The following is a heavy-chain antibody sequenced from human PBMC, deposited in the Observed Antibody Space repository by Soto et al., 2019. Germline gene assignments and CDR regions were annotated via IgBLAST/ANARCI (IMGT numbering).Heavy chain of an antibody. Sequence: PGGSLRLSCAASGFTFSSYGMHWVRQAPGKGLEWVAVIWYDGSNKYYADSVKGRFTISRDNSKNTLYLQMNSLRAEDTAVYYCARDVGGYCSSTSCYFPYMDVWGKGTTVTVSS. J-gene: IGHJ6*03. CDR3: ARDVGGYCSSTSCYFPYMDV. V-gene: IGHV3-33*01. CDR1: GFTFSSYG. D-gene: IGHD2-2*01. CDR2: IWYDGSNK.